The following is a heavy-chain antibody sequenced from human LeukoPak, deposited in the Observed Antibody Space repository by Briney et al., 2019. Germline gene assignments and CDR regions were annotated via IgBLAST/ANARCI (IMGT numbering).Heavy chain of an antibody. CDR3: ARGGPTVTYWYFDL. V-gene: IGHV4-39*07. CDR2: IYYSGST. J-gene: IGHJ2*01. Sequence: SETLSLTCTVSGGSISSSTYYWGWIRQPPGKGLEWIGSIYYSGSTNYNPSLKSRVTISVDTSKNQFSLKLSSVTAADTAVYYCARGGPTVTYWYFDLWGRGTLVTVSS. D-gene: IGHD4-17*01. CDR1: GGSISSSTYY.